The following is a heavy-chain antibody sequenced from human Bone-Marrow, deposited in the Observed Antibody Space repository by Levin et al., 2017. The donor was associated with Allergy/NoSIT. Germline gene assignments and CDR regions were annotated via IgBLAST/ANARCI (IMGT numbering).Heavy chain of an antibody. D-gene: IGHD1-26*01. CDR2: ISGSGNTI. Sequence: PGGSLRLSCAVSGFTFSSYNMHWVRQAPGKGLEWVSYISGSGNTIYYADSVRGRFTISRDSAENSLYLQMNSLRAEDTAVYYCVRGPYSGNYYHFDYWGQGTLVTVSS. J-gene: IGHJ4*02. CDR3: VRGPYSGNYYHFDY. V-gene: IGHV3-48*04. CDR1: GFTFSSYN.